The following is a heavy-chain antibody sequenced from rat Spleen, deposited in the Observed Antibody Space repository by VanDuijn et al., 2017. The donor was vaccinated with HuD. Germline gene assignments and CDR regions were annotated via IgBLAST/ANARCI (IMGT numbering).Heavy chain of an antibody. Sequence: EVQLVESGGGLVQPGRSLKLSCAASGFTFSDYAMAWVRQAPKKGLEWVATIIYDGSSTYYRDSVKGRFTISRDNAKNTLYLQMDSLRSEDTATYYCGRRDYGGYGDYWGQGVMVTVSS. CDR2: IIYDGSST. CDR1: GFTFSDYA. CDR3: GRRDYGGYGDY. V-gene: IGHV5-17*01. D-gene: IGHD1-11*01. J-gene: IGHJ2*01.